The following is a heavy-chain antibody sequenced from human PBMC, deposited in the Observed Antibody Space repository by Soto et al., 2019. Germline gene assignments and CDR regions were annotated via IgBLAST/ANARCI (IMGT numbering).Heavy chain of an antibody. J-gene: IGHJ6*02. D-gene: IGHD1-26*01. CDR2: VHVTGNI. CDR1: NDSFTSYY. CDR3: ARDAKYSLSWYYYQGIDV. V-gene: IGHV4-4*07. Sequence: QVSLQESGPGLVRSSETLSLTCTVSNDSFTSYYWSWIRQSAGRGLEWIGRVHVTGNIHYNPSLRSRVTRSSDSSSNQFFLRLSSVTAADTAVYYCARDAKYSLSWYYYQGIDVWGPGTTVTVTS.